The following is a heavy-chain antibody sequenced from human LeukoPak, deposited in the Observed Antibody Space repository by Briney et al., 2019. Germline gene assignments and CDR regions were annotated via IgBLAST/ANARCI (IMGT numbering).Heavy chain of an antibody. CDR1: GFTFSSYG. D-gene: IGHD5-18*01. Sequence: GRSLRLSCAASGFTFSSYGMHWVRQAPGKGLEWVAVISYDGSNKYYADSVKGRFTISRDNSKNTLYLQMNSLRAEDTAVYYCAKDRVQLWFAVSPDYWGQGTLVTVSS. CDR2: ISYDGSNK. V-gene: IGHV3-30*18. J-gene: IGHJ4*02. CDR3: AKDRVQLWFAVSPDY.